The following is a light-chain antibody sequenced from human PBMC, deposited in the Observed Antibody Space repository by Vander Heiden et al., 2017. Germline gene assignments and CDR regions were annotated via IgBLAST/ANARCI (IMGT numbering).Light chain of an antibody. Sequence: DIQMTQPPSTLSASVGDRVTITCRASQSISTWLAWYQQKPGKAPKLLIYKASSLESGIPSRFSGSGSGTEFTLTISSLQPDDFATYYCQLYNDYSWTFGQGTKVEIK. V-gene: IGKV1-5*03. J-gene: IGKJ1*01. CDR2: KAS. CDR1: QSISTW. CDR3: QLYNDYSWT.